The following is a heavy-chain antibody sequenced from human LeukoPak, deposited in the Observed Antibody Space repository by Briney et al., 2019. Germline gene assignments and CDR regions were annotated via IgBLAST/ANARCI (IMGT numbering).Heavy chain of an antibody. J-gene: IGHJ2*01. V-gene: IGHV4-4*07. Sequence: SETLSLTCTVSSGSISDYYWNWIRQPAGKGPEWIGRISRSASSNSYPSLQSRVTMSIDTSKNQISLELRSVIAADTAVYYCARDPRLPNSSGSGRPPVDWYFDLWGRGTLVTVSS. CDR1: SGSISDYY. CDR3: ARDPRLPNSSGSGRPPVDWYFDL. D-gene: IGHD3-10*01. CDR2: ISRSASS.